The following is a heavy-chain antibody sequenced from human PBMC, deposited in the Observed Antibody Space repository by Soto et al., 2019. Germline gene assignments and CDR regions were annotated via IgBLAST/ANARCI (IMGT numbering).Heavy chain of an antibody. CDR2: IYSSGST. CDR3: AREDKTVSCPGGTCSPPRGIDV. J-gene: IGHJ6*02. V-gene: IGHV4-59*01. Sequence: TSETRSLTCTVSGGSMNNYYWSWIRQPPGKGLEWIGYIYSSGSTNYSPSLSSRVTMSLDTSKSQFSLRLDSVSAADTAVYYCAREDKTVSCPGGTCSPPRGIDVWGQGTTVT. CDR1: GGSMNNYY. D-gene: IGHD2-8*02.